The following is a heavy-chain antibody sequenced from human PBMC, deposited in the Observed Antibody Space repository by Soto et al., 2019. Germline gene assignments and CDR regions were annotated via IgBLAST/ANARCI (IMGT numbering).Heavy chain of an antibody. D-gene: IGHD6-13*01. Sequence: GGSLRLSCAASGFTFSSYGMHWVRQAPGKGLEWVAVISYDGSNKYYADSVKGRFTISRDNSKNTLYLQMNSLRAEDTAVYYCAKDPGQQLPRGFYYYGMDVWGQGTAVTVSS. CDR1: GFTFSSYG. J-gene: IGHJ6*02. V-gene: IGHV3-30*18. CDR3: AKDPGQQLPRGFYYYGMDV. CDR2: ISYDGSNK.